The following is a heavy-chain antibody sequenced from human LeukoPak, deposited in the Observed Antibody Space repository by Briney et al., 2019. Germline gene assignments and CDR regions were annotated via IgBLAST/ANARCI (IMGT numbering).Heavy chain of an antibody. Sequence: SETLSLTCSVSVVSMNGYYWSWLRQSAGNRLEWIGHVDSSGNTNYNPSLESRVTMSVDTSKKQFSLKLTSVTAADMAVYFCARQFWVGSTFHAFDLWGQGTRVTVSS. J-gene: IGHJ3*01. V-gene: IGHV4-4*07. CDR1: VVSMNGYY. D-gene: IGHD1-26*01. CDR2: VDSSGNT. CDR3: ARQFWVGSTFHAFDL.